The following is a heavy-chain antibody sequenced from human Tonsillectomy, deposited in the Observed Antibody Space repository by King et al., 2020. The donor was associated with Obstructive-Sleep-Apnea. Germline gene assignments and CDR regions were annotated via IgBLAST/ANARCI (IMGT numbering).Heavy chain of an antibody. J-gene: IGHJ4*02. D-gene: IGHD3-10*01. CDR3: ARATGRITMVRGAVPPRKFDY. CDR1: GFTFSSYG. CDR2: IWYDGSNK. V-gene: IGHV3-33*01. Sequence: VQLVESGGGVVQPGRSLRLSCAASGFTFSSYGMHWVRQAPGKGLEWVAVIWYDGSNKYYADSVKGRFTISRDNSKNTLYLQMNSLRAEDTAVYYCARATGRITMVRGAVPPRKFDYWGQGTLVTVSS.